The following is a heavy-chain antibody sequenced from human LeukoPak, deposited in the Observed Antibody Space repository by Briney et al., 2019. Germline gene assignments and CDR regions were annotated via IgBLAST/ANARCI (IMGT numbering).Heavy chain of an antibody. CDR3: ASHYGPDY. V-gene: IGHV1-69*04. J-gene: IGHJ4*02. CDR2: TIPILGIA. Sequence: GASVKVSCKASGGTFSSYAISWVRQAPGQGLEWMGRTIPILGIANYAQKFQGRVTITADKSTSTAYMELSSLRSEDTAVYYCASHYGPDYWGQGTLVTVSS. D-gene: IGHD3-10*01. CDR1: GGTFSSYA.